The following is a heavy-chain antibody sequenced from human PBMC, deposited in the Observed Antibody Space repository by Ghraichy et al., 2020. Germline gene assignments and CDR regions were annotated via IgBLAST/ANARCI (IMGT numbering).Heavy chain of an antibody. CDR3: ARDLRIEASGSLHNFGLDV. D-gene: IGHD3-10*01. CDR2: IHYSGVT. J-gene: IGHJ6*02. CDR1: SGSVTSTSFY. Sequence: SETLSLTCTVSSGSVTSTSFYWTWIRQPPGKGLEWIGDIHYSGVTTYNPSLKSRVTISLDTSKNQFSPKMTSVTAADTAVYYCARDLRIEASGSLHNFGLDVWGQGTTVTVSS. V-gene: IGHV4-61*01.